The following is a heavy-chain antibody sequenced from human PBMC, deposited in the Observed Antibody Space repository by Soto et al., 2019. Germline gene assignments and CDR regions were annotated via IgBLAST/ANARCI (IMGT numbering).Heavy chain of an antibody. CDR1: GGSISSSSYY. J-gene: IGHJ6*02. D-gene: IGHD3-9*01. CDR3: ARQPAYYDILTGYSSILYGMDV. CDR2: IYYSGSA. Sequence: SETLCLTCTVSGGSISSSSYYWGWIRQPPGKGLEWIGSIYYSGSAYYNPSLKSRVTISVDTSKNQFSLKLSSVTAADTAVYYCARQPAYYDILTGYSSILYGMDVWGQGTMFTLSS. V-gene: IGHV4-39*01.